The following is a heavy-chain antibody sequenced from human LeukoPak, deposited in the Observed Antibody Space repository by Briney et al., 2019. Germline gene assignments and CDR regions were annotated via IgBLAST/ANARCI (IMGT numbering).Heavy chain of an antibody. Sequence: GGSLRLSCAASGFTFSSYAMSWVRQAPGKGLEWVSAITGGGGSTYYADSVKGRFTISRDDSKNTLYLQMNSLRTEDTAVYYCEKSGFISGYSYHFDYGAQGTGDTVST. D-gene: IGHD3-22*01. CDR3: EKSGFISGYSYHFDY. J-gene: IGHJ4*02. CDR1: GFTFSSYA. V-gene: IGHV3-23*01. CDR2: ITGGGGST.